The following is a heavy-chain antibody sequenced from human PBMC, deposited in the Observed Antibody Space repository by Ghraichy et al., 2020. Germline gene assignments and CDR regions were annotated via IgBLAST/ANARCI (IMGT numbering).Heavy chain of an antibody. CDR1: GGSISSYY. V-gene: IGHV4-4*07. CDR2: IHNSGST. Sequence: SETLSLTCTVSGGSISSYYWSWIRQPAGKGLEWIGRIHNSGSTNYNPSLKSRVSMSADTSKKQPYLKMSSVTAADTAVYYCTGDVGDGYFDYWGQGTLVTVSS. CDR3: TGDVGDGYFDY. J-gene: IGHJ4*02.